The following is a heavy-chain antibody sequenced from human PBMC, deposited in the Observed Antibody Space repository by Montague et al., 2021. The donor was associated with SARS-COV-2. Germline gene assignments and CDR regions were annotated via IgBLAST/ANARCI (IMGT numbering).Heavy chain of an antibody. D-gene: IGHD6-19*01. Sequence: SETLSLTCTVSGGSISSYYWSWIRQPQGKGLEWIGYIYYSGSTNYNPSLKSRVTISVDTSKHQFSLKLSSVTAADTALYYCARSLSRYSSGKTPFLHAEMDVWGQGTTVTVSS. CDR3: ARSLSRYSSGKTPFLHAEMDV. CDR1: GGSISSYY. V-gene: IGHV4-59*01. J-gene: IGHJ6*02. CDR2: IYYSGST.